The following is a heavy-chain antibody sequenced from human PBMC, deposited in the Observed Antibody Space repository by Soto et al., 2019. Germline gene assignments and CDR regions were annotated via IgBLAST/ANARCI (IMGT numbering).Heavy chain of an antibody. J-gene: IGHJ4*02. CDR1: AYTFTSYG. CDR3: ASGVGGWYNFDY. CDR2: ISAYNGNT. D-gene: IGHD6-19*01. Sequence: ASVKVSCTASAYTFTSYGISWVRQAPGQGLEWMGWISAYNGNTNYAQKLQGRVTMTTDTSTSRAYMELRSLRSDDTAVYYCASGVGGWYNFDYWGQGTLVTVSS. V-gene: IGHV1-18*04.